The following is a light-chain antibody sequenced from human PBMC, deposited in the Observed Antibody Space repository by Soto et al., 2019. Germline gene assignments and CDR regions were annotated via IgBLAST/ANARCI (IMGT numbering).Light chain of an antibody. Sequence: LTQPASVSGSPGQSVTISCTGTSSDVGGFNSVSWYQLRPGTAPKLILYDVVDRPSGVSYRFSGSKSGNTASLTISGLQAADEADYFCSSYTSTMTNVFGSGTKVTVL. V-gene: IGLV2-14*03. CDR3: SSYTSTMTNV. J-gene: IGLJ1*01. CDR1: SSDVGGFNS. CDR2: DVV.